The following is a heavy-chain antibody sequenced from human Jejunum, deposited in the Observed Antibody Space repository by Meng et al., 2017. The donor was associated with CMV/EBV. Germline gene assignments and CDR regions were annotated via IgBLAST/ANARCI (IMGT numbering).Heavy chain of an antibody. V-gene: IGHV3-7*01. CDR3: ARDSFPYSSDN. J-gene: IGHJ4*02. D-gene: IGHD2-15*01. Sequence: ASAFTFSYYWMTWVRQAPGKGLEWVASINQDGSEIHYLHSVKGRFTISRDNAKYALYLQMNSLRADDTAVYHCARDSFPYSSDNWGQGTLVTVSS. CDR2: INQDGSEI. CDR1: AFTFSYYW.